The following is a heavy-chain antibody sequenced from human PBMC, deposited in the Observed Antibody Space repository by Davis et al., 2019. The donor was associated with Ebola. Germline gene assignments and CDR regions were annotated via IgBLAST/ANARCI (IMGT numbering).Heavy chain of an antibody. D-gene: IGHD3-3*01. J-gene: IGHJ4*02. V-gene: IGHV3-48*03. CDR1: GFTFSSYE. Sequence: GGSLRLSCAASGFTFSSYEMNWVRQAPGKGLEWVSYISSSGSTIYYADSVKGRFTISRDNAKNSLYLQMNSLRAEDTAVYYCARGYYDFWSGYRIPIWYFDYWGQGTLVTVSS. CDR3: ARGYYDFWSGYRIPIWYFDY. CDR2: ISSSGSTI.